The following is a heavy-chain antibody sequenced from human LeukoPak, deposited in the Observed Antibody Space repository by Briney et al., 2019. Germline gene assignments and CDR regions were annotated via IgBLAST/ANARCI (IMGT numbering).Heavy chain of an antibody. V-gene: IGHV3-23*01. CDR3: AKWAARGNGLPRSYFDS. D-gene: IGHD2-8*01. CDR2: ISGSGRTT. Sequence: PGGSLRLSCAASGFTFSSYAMSWVRQAPGKELQCVSVISGSGRTTDYADSVKGRFTISRDNSKDTLYLQLNSLRAEDTALYYCAKWAARGNGLPRSYFDSWGQGTLVTVSS. CDR1: GFTFSSYA. J-gene: IGHJ4*02.